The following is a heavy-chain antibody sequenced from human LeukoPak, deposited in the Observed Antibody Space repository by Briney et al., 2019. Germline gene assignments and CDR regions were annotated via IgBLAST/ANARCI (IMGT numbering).Heavy chain of an antibody. Sequence: PSETLSLTCTVSGGSISSSSYYWGWIRQPPGKGLEWIGNIYFSGSTYYSPSLKSRVTMSVDTSKNHFSLKLSSVTAADTAIYYCARDLRFYGGKTFDYWGQGTLVTVPS. J-gene: IGHJ4*02. CDR2: IYFSGST. D-gene: IGHD4-23*01. CDR3: ARDLRFYGGKTFDY. CDR1: GGSISSSSYY. V-gene: IGHV4-39*07.